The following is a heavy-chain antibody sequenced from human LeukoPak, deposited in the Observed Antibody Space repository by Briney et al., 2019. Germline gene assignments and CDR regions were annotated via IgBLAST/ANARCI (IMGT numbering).Heavy chain of an antibody. Sequence: PGGSLRPSCAASGFIVSSNYMTWVRQAPGEGLEWVSVIHNDGSTYYTDSVKGRFTISRDNSKNTLYLQMNSLRVEDTAVYYCAALARDYWGQGTLVTVSS. CDR1: GFIVSSNY. D-gene: IGHD3-3*02. CDR3: AALARDY. V-gene: IGHV3-53*01. CDR2: IHNDGST. J-gene: IGHJ4*02.